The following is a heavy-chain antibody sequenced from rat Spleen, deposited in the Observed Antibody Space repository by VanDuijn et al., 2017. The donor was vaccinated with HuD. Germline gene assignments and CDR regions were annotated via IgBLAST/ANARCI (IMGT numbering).Heavy chain of an antibody. Sequence: EVQLAESGGGLVQPGRSLKLSCAASGFTFSDYAVAWVRQAPKKGLEWVATITSGGSNTYYPDSVKGRFTISRDNAKSTLYLQMDSLRSEDTATYYCTKTHTMGSRFAYWGQGTLVTVSS. CDR2: ITSGGSNT. V-gene: IGHV5-7*01. CDR3: TKTHTMGSRFAY. CDR1: GFTFSDYA. D-gene: IGHD1-9*01. J-gene: IGHJ3*01.